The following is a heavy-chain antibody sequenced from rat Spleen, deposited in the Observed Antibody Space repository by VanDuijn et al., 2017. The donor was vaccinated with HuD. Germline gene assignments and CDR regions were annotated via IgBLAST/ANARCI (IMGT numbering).Heavy chain of an antibody. CDR1: GFTFSDFY. CDR2: ISYEGSGT. D-gene: IGHD1-11*01. V-gene: IGHV5-22*01. CDR3: ARADIASISTDGI. Sequence: EVQLVESGGGLVQPGRSMKLSCAASGFTFSDFYMAWVRQAPEKGLEWVASISYEGSGTYYGDSVKGRFTISRDNAKSTLYLQMNSLQTGDTATYYCARADIASISTDGIWGQGVMVTVSS. J-gene: IGHJ2*01.